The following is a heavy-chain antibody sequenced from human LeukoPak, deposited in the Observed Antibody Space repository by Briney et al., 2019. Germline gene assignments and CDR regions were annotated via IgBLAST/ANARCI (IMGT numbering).Heavy chain of an antibody. CDR1: GYTLTELS. Sequence: PRASVKVSCKVSGYTLTELSMHWVRQAPGKGLEWMGGFDPEDGETIYAQNFQGRVTMTTDTSTSTAYMELRSLRSDDTAVYYCARALFMWPLDYWGQGTLVTVSS. J-gene: IGHJ4*02. D-gene: IGHD2-21*01. CDR3: ARALFMWPLDY. V-gene: IGHV1-24*01. CDR2: FDPEDGET.